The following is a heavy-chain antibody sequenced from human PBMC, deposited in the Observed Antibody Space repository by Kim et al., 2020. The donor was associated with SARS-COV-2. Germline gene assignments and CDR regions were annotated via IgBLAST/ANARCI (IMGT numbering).Heavy chain of an antibody. J-gene: IGHJ4*02. D-gene: IGHD2-21*02. CDR3: AKDSVSGGDSLDY. V-gene: IGHV3-9*01. Sequence: YGESVKGRFTNHRDNAKNALDLQMNSLRAEDTALYYCAKDSVSGGDSLDYWGQGTLVTVSS.